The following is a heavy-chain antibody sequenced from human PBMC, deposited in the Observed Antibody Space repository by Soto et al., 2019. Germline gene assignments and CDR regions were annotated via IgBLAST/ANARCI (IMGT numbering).Heavy chain of an antibody. D-gene: IGHD6-13*01. CDR1: GFTFSSYG. CDR3: AKEYSTNWPPIW. J-gene: IGHJ4*02. V-gene: IGHV3-30*18. Sequence: GGSLRLSCAASGFTFSSYGMHWVRQAPGKGLEWVAVISYDGTNKYYADSVKGRFTISRDNSKNTLYLQMNSLRAGDTALYYCAKEYSTNWPPIWWGQGTLVTVSS. CDR2: ISYDGTNK.